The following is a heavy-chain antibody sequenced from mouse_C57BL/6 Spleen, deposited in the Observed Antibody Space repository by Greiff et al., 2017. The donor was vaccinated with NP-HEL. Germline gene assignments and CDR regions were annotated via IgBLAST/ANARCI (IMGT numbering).Heavy chain of an antibody. V-gene: IGHV1-69*01. CDR2: IDPSDSYT. CDR1: GYTFTSYW. Sequence: QVQLQQPGAELVMPGASVKLSCKASGYTFTSYWMHWVKQRPGQGLEWIGEIDPSDSYTNSNQKFKGKSNLTIDKSSSTAYMQLSSRTSEDSAVYYCATAQATSYFDYWGQNTTLTVSS. J-gene: IGHJ2*01. D-gene: IGHD3-2*02. CDR3: ATAQATSYFDY.